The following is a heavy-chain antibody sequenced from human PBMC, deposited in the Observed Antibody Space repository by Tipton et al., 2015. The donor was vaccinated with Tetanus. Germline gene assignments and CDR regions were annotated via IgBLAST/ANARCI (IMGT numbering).Heavy chain of an antibody. Sequence: QLVQSGGEVKKPGESLKISCKGSGYIFNNYWIGWVRQKPGKGLEWMGIIYPGDSDTRYSPSFQGQVTISVDKSINTAYLQWCSLRASDTSMFYCARAHCTDGVCNLDVWGQGALVTVAS. V-gene: IGHV5-51*01. CDR3: ARAHCTDGVCNLDV. CDR2: IYPGDSDT. CDR1: GYIFNNYW. J-gene: IGHJ4*02. D-gene: IGHD2-8*01.